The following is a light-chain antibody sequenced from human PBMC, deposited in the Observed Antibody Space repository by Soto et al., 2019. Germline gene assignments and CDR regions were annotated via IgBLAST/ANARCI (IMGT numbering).Light chain of an antibody. Sequence: EKVMTQPPATLPVSPGETATLCCPASQSVTNNYLAWYQQKPGLAPRLLIHGASTRATGIPARFSGSGSGTDFTLTISSLQPDDFATYYCQHYNSYSEAFGQGTKVDIK. J-gene: IGKJ1*01. CDR2: GAS. CDR1: QSVTNN. V-gene: IGKV3D-15*01. CDR3: QHYNSYSEA.